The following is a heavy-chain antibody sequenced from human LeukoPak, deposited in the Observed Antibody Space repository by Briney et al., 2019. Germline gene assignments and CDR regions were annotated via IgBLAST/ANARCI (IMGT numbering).Heavy chain of an antibody. CDR3: ARLLGESTIYDL. D-gene: IGHD5/OR15-5a*01. CDR2: ISGSGGST. Sequence: GGSLRLSCAASGFTFSSYAMSWVRQAPGKGLEWVSAISGSGGSTYYADSVKGRFIISRNNAENSLSLQMDSLRDEDAAIYYCARLLGESTIYDLWGQGTLVTVSS. CDR1: GFTFSSYA. J-gene: IGHJ5*02. V-gene: IGHV3-23*01.